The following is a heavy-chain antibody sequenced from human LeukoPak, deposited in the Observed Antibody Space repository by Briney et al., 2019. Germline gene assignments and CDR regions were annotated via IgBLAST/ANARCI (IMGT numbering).Heavy chain of an antibody. J-gene: IGHJ4*02. CDR1: GDSVSSNSAA. D-gene: IGHD6-19*01. Sequence: SQTLSLTCGISGDSVSSNSAAWNWIRQSPSRGLEWLGRTYYRSKWFINYAPSVKSRIIINPDTPKNQVSLQLNSVTPEDTAVYYCARDPSARLVRGYFDYWGQGTLVTVSS. CDR3: ARDPSARLVRGYFDY. CDR2: TYYRSKWFI. V-gene: IGHV6-1*01.